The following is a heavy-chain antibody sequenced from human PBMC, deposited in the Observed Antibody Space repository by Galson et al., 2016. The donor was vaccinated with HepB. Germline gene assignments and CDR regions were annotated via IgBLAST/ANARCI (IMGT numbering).Heavy chain of an antibody. CDR3: ARDPLGYSYALVRYFDY. CDR2: IGSSPGTV. J-gene: IGHJ4*02. V-gene: IGHV3-48*02. CDR1: GFTFTSYS. D-gene: IGHD5-18*01. Sequence: SLRLSCAASGFTFTSYSMNWVRQVPGKGLEWVSYIGSSPGTVYYADSVKGRLTISRDNAKNSLYLQTNSLRDEDTAVYYCARDPLGYSYALVRYFDYWGQGTLVTVSS.